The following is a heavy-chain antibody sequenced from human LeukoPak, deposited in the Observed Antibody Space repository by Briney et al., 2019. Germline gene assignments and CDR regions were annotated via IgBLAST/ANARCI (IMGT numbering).Heavy chain of an antibody. D-gene: IGHD2-2*01. Sequence: SQTLSLTCAISGDSVSITSATWNWIRQSPSRGLEWLGRTYYRSKWSSDYAVSVKSRITVKSDTSKNQFSLQLNSVTPEDTAVYYCARGPGWVDPWGQGTLVTVSS. CDR3: ARGPGWVDP. V-gene: IGHV6-1*01. J-gene: IGHJ5*02. CDR2: TYYRSKWSS. CDR1: GDSVSITSAT.